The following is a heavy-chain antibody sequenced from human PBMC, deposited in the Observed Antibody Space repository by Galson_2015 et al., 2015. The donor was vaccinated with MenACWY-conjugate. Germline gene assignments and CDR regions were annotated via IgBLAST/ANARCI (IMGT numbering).Heavy chain of an antibody. CDR2: IGTSHGDSNYGDT. CDR3: VREWYCPSSGCCNCCDP. CDR1: GYTFTTYG. Sequence: SVKVSCKASGYTFTTYGVSWVRQAPGQGLEWMAWIGTSHGDSNYGDTNYAQKFRGRVTVTADTSTSTAYMELRSLRSDDTAVYYCVREWYCPSSGCCNCCDPWAQVTLVIVSS. D-gene: IGHD3-22*01. J-gene: IGHJ5*02. V-gene: IGHV1-18*01.